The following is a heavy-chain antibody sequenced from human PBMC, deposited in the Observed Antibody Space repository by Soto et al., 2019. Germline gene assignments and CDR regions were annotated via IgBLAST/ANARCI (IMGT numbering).Heavy chain of an antibody. CDR2: ISSSGSTI. D-gene: IGHD6-13*01. CDR3: ARDKGSIAAAGYFDN. CDR1: GFTSSYYY. J-gene: IGHJ4*02. Sequence: GGSLRLSCAAPGFTSSYYYMSWIRQATGKGLERVSYISSSGSTIYYADSVKGRFTISRDNAKNSLYLQMNSLRAEDTAVYYCARDKGSIAAAGYFDNWGQGTLVTVSS. V-gene: IGHV3-11*01.